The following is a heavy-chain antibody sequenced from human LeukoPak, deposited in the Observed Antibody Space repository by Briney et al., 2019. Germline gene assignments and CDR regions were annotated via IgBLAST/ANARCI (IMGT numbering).Heavy chain of an antibody. CDR2: INAGNGNT. CDR1: GYTFTSYA. CDR3: ARDHSGYTIFLDY. J-gene: IGHJ4*02. V-gene: IGHV1-3*01. Sequence: ASVNVSCKASGYTFTSYAMHWVRQAPGQRLEWMGWINAGNGNTKYSQKFQGRVTITRDTSASTAYMELSSLRSEDTAVYYCARDHSGYTIFLDYWGQGTLVTVSS. D-gene: IGHD5-12*01.